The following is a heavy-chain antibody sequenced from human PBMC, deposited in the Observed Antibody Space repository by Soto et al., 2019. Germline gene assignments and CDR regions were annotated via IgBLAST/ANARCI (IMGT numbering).Heavy chain of an antibody. CDR3: ARHPSDFWFDP. D-gene: IGHD2-21*02. Sequence: SETLSLTCTVSGGSISSSSYFWGWIRQPPGKGLEWIGSIYYSGSTYYNPSLKSRVTVSVDTSKNQFSLKLSSVTAADTAVYYCARHPSDFWFDPWGQGTPVTVSS. V-gene: IGHV4-39*01. CDR1: GGSISSSSYF. CDR2: IYYSGST. J-gene: IGHJ5*02.